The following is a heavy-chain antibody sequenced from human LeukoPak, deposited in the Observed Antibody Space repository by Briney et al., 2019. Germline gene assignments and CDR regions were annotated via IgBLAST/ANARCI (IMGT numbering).Heavy chain of an antibody. CDR3: ARPGYTAGYDI. CDR2: MKGDGSEI. V-gene: IGHV3-7*01. D-gene: IGHD3-9*01. Sequence: GGSLRLSCAASGFTFSTYWMTWVRQAPGKGLEWVANMKGDGSEIYYVDSVKGRFTISRDNAKNLLYLQMNSLRAEDTAVYYCARPGYTAGYDIWGQSTLVTVSS. J-gene: IGHJ3*02. CDR1: GFTFSTYW.